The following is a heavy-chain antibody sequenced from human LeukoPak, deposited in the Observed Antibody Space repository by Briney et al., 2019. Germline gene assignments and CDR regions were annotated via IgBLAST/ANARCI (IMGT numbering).Heavy chain of an antibody. Sequence: TLSLTCAVSGGSISSGGYSWSWIRQPPGKGLEWIGYIYHSGSTYYNPSLKSRVTISVDRSKNQFSLKLSSVTAADTAVYYCAREGSEGAFDIWGQGTMVTVSS. D-gene: IGHD6-6*01. V-gene: IGHV4-30-2*01. CDR3: AREGSEGAFDI. J-gene: IGHJ3*02. CDR2: IYHSGST. CDR1: GGSISSGGYS.